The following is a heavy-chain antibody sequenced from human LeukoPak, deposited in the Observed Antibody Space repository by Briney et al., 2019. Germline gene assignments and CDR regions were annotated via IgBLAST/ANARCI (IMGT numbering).Heavy chain of an antibody. CDR2: IYYSGST. V-gene: IGHV4-39*07. CDR3: AFSIAAAGTFDY. J-gene: IGHJ4*02. CDR1: GGSISSSSYY. Sequence: PSETLSLTCTVSGGSISSSSYYWGCIRQPPGKGLEWIGSIYYSGSTNYNPSLKSRVTISVDTSKNQFSLKLSSVTAADTAVYYCAFSIAAAGTFDYWGQGTLVTVSS. D-gene: IGHD6-13*01.